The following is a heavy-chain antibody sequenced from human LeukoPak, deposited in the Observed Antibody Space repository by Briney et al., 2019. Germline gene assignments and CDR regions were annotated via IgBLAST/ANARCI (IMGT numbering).Heavy chain of an antibody. CDR1: GGSFSGYY. J-gene: IGHJ4*02. D-gene: IGHD3-16*02. CDR2: INHSGST. Sequence: ASETLSLTCAVYGGSFSGYYWSWIRQPPGKGLEWIGEINHSGSTNYNPSLKSRVTISVDTSKNQFSLKLSSVTAADTAVYYCARGPLGELSFLDYWGQGTLVTVSS. V-gene: IGHV4-34*01. CDR3: ARGPLGELSFLDY.